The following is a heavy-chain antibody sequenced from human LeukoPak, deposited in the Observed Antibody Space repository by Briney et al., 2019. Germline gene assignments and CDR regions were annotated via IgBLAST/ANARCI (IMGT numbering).Heavy chain of an antibody. CDR2: INPNSGGT. V-gene: IGHV1-2*02. J-gene: IGHJ4*02. CDR1: GGTFSSYA. D-gene: IGHD5-18*01. Sequence: ASVKVSCKASGGTFSSYAISWVRQAPGQGLEWMGWINPNSGGTNYAQKFQGRVTMTRDTSISTAYMELSRLRSDDTAVYYCARDAGYSYGYCGYWGQGTLVTVSS. CDR3: ARDAGYSYGYCGY.